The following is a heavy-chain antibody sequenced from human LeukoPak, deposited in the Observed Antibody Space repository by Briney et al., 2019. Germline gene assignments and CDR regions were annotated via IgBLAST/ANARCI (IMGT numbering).Heavy chain of an antibody. J-gene: IGHJ6*03. D-gene: IGHD4-17*01. V-gene: IGHV3-7*01. CDR2: IKQDGSEK. CDR1: GFTFSSYW. CDR3: ARNYGDYGGYYYYYYMDV. Sequence: GGSLRLSCAASGFTFSSYWMSWVRQAPGKGLEWVANIKQDGSEKYYVDSVKGRFTISRDNAKNSLYLQMNSLRAEDTAVYYCARNYGDYGGYYYYYYMDVWGKGTTVTISS.